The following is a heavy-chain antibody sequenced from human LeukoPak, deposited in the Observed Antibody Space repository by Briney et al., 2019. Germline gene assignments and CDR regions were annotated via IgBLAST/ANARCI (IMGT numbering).Heavy chain of an antibody. CDR1: GFTFSSYW. D-gene: IGHD3-22*01. V-gene: IGHV3-74*01. CDR2: TNTDGSST. CDR3: ARDQGDDSSGLDY. Sequence: PGGSLRLSCAASGFTFSSYWMHWVRQAPGKGLVWVSRTNTDGSSTSYADSVKGRFTISRDNVKNTLYLQMNSLRAEDTAVYYCARDQGDDSSGLDYWGQGTLVTVSS. J-gene: IGHJ4*02.